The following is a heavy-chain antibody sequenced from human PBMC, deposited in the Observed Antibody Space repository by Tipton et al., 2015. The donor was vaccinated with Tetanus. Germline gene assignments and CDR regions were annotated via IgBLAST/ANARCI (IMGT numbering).Heavy chain of an antibody. Sequence: SLRLSCAASGFTFSSYEMNWVRQAPGKGLEWVSYISSSGGTIYYADSVKGRFTISSDNAKNSLYLQMNSLRAEDTAVYYCARDSDFRMVAARWYYFDYWGQGTLVTVSS. CDR2: ISSSGGTI. J-gene: IGHJ4*02. V-gene: IGHV3-48*03. CDR1: GFTFSSYE. CDR3: ARDSDFRMVAARWYYFDY. D-gene: IGHD2-15*01.